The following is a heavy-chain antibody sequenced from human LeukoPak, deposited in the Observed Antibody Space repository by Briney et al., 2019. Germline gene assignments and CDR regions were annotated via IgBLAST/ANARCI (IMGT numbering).Heavy chain of an antibody. D-gene: IGHD4-17*01. V-gene: IGHV3-33*01. CDR1: GFTFSSYG. CDR2: IWYDGSNK. J-gene: IGHJ5*02. CDR3: ARASLYGDYNWFDT. Sequence: RRSLRLSCAASGFTFSSYGMHWVRQAPGKGLEWVAVIWYDGSNKYYADSVKGRFTISRDNSKNTLYLQMNSLRAEDTAVYYCARASLYGDYNWFDTWGQGTLVTVSS.